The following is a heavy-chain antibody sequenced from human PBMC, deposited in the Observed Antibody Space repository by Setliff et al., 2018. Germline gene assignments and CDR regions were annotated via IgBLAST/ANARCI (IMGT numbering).Heavy chain of an antibody. V-gene: IGHV4-39*02. Sequence: PSETLSLTCTVSDVSISDTTYYWAWVRLPPGKGLEWIGTVSYFGASYSNPSLKSRLNISLDKSANRFSLNLASVTAADTAIYYCARDQFRNSGGLYSWGQGTLVTVSS. D-gene: IGHD1-7*01. J-gene: IGHJ5*02. CDR3: ARDQFRNSGGLYS. CDR2: VSYFGAS. CDR1: DVSISDTTYY.